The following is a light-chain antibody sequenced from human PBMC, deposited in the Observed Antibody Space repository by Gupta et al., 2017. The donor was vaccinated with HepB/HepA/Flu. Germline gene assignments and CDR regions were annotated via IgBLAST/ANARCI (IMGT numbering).Light chain of an antibody. CDR1: QDVTNF. J-gene: IGKJ1*01. CDR3: QQYGQAPWT. V-gene: IGKV1-27*01. CDR2: DAA. Sequence: DIQMTQSPSSLSASVGDRVTITCRASQDVTNFVAWYQQRPGKVPKLLIFDAAFLESGVPSRFSGGGSGTDFTLTISSLQPEDVAAYYCQQYGQAPWTFGQGTKVEI.